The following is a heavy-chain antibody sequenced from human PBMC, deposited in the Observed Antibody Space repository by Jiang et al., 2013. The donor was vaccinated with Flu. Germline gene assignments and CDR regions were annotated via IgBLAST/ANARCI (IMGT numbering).Heavy chain of an antibody. Sequence: LLKPSETLSLTCTVSGGSISSSSYYWGWIRQPPGKGLEWIGIIYYSGSTYYNPSLKSRVTISVDTSKNQFSLKLSSVTAADTAVYYCARHYGDSDSGEVTFDYWGQGTLVTVSS. CDR2: IYYSGST. CDR3: ARHYGDSDSGEVTFDY. V-gene: IGHV4-39*01. J-gene: IGHJ4*02. D-gene: IGHD4-17*01. CDR1: GGSISSSSYY.